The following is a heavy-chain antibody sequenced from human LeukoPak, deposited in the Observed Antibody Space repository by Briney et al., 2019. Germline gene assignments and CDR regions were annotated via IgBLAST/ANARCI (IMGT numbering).Heavy chain of an antibody. CDR3: AKDRDNWNLNWFDP. D-gene: IGHD1-20*01. J-gene: IGHJ5*02. Sequence: GGPLRLSCAASGFTFNSYAMTWVRQAPGKGLEWVSAISGSGGSTYYADSVKGRFTISRDNSKNTLYLQMNSLRAEDTAVYYCAKDRDNWNLNWFDPWGQGTLVTVSS. CDR1: GFTFNSYA. V-gene: IGHV3-23*01. CDR2: ISGSGGST.